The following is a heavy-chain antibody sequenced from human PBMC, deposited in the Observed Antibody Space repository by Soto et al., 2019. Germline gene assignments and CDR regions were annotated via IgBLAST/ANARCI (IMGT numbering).Heavy chain of an antibody. CDR2: IIPVFSTP. J-gene: IGHJ6*02. D-gene: IGHD3-22*01. Sequence: QVQLVQSGAEVKKPGSSVKVSCKASGGSLSNYGIGWVRQAPGQGLEWMGAIIPVFSTPNYAQKFQDRVTITADESTTTVYMEVRSLTSEDTAVYYCARGDATKIVVTTYYAMDVWGQGTTVTVSS. V-gene: IGHV1-69*12. CDR3: ARGDATKIVVTTYYAMDV. CDR1: GGSLSNYG.